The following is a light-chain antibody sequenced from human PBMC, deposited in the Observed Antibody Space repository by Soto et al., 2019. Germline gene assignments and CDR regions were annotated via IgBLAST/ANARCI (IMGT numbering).Light chain of an antibody. CDR2: GAS. Sequence: EIVMTQSPATLSVSPGERATLSCRASQSVSSNLAWYQQKPGQAPRLLIYGASTRATGIPARFSGSGSGTEFTLTISSLQSEDDAVYYCQQYNNWPRTFGQGTKLEIK. J-gene: IGKJ2*01. CDR3: QQYNNWPRT. CDR1: QSVSSN. V-gene: IGKV3-15*01.